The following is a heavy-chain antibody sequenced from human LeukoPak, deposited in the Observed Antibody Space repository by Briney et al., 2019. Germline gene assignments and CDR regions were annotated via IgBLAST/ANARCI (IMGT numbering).Heavy chain of an antibody. CDR3: VKLGHPY. Sequence: GGSLRLSCAASGFTFRNYAMTWVRQASGKGLEWVSTISTSGGSTYYADSVKGRFTISRDNSKNTLYLQMNSLRTEDTAVYFCVKLGHPYWGQGTLVTVSS. V-gene: IGHV3-23*01. CDR2: ISTSGGST. J-gene: IGHJ4*02. CDR1: GFTFRNYA.